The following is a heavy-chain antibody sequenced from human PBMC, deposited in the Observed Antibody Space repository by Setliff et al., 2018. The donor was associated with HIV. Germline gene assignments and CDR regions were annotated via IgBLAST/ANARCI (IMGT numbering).Heavy chain of an antibody. V-gene: IGHV4-39*01. J-gene: IGHJ4*02. CDR1: DDSISSTNYY. CDR2: IYYTGSS. CDR3: ARHTGDITGANHLFDY. D-gene: IGHD1-20*01. Sequence: SETLSLTCTVSDDSISSTNYYWGWIRQSPGKGLEWIGTIYYTGSSYSSPSLKGRVTISIDTSKNQFSLKLTSVTAADTAVYYCARHTGDITGANHLFDYWGQGTLVTVSS.